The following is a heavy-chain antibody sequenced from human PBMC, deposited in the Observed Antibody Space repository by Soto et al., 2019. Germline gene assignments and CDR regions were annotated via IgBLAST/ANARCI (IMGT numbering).Heavy chain of an antibody. CDR1: GFTFRAYT. CDR2: IDGRDGT. CDR3: ARTGPVTARIRFDY. Sequence: EVQLLESGGGLVQPGGSLRLSCAGSGFTFRAYTMAWVRQAPGKGLEWVSGIDGRDGTYYADSVKGRCNISRASARNTLFLQMKSLRAEDTAADDCARTGPVTARIRFDYWGQGALVTVS. D-gene: IGHD2-21*02. J-gene: IGHJ4*02. V-gene: IGHV3-23*01.